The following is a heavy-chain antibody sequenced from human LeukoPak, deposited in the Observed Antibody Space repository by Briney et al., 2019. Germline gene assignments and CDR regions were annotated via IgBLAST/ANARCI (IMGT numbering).Heavy chain of an antibody. V-gene: IGHV3-7*04. Sequence: GGSLRLSCVASNFTSSSYWMSWVRQAPGKGLEWVANIKRDGSEEYYVDSVKGRFTISRDNAKNSLYLQMNSLRAEDTAVYYCARDPYSNVFGAFDIWGQGTMVTVSS. D-gene: IGHD6-13*01. J-gene: IGHJ3*02. CDR2: IKRDGSEE. CDR1: NFTSSSYW. CDR3: ARDPYSNVFGAFDI.